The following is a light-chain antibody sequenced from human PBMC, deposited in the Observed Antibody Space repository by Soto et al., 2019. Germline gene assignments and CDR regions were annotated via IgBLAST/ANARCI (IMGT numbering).Light chain of an antibody. Sequence: DIQLTQSPSFLSASVGDRVTITCRASQGIISYLSWYQQRPGKAPKLLIYAASTLQSGVPSRFSGSGSGTEFTLTISSLQPEDFATYYCQHYNSYSEAFGQGTKVDIK. V-gene: IGKV1-9*01. CDR2: AAS. J-gene: IGKJ1*01. CDR3: QHYNSYSEA. CDR1: QGIISY.